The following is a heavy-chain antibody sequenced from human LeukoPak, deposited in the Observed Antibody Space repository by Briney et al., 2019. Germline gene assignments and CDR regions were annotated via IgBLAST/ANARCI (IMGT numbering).Heavy chain of an antibody. V-gene: IGHV3-21*01. Sequence: GGSLRLSCAASGFTFSSYSMNWVRQAPGKGLEWVSSISSSSSYIYYADSVKGRFTISRDNAKNTLYLQMNSLRAEDTAVYYCARDPSEGPFDYWGQGTLVTVSS. CDR2: ISSSSSYI. J-gene: IGHJ4*02. D-gene: IGHD1-14*01. CDR3: ARDPSEGPFDY. CDR1: GFTFSSYS.